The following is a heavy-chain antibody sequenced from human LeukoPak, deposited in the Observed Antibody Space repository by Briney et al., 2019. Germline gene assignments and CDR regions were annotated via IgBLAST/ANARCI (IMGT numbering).Heavy chain of an antibody. CDR3: ARIPRGSGWSFLDF. CDR2: IQSDGSVQ. CDR1: GFSFSSYW. D-gene: IGHD6-19*01. J-gene: IGHJ4*02. Sequence: PGGSLRLSCAASGFSFSSYWMSWLRQAPGKGLEWVANIQSDGSVQQYVDSVKGRLTISRDNAKNSLYLQMNSLRAEDTAVYYCARIPRGSGWSFLDFWGQGTLVTVTS. V-gene: IGHV3-7*01.